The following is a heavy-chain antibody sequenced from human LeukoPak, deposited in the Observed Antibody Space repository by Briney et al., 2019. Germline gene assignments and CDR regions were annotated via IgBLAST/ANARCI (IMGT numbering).Heavy chain of an antibody. Sequence: SQTLSLTCSVSGGSISSGTYFWTWIRQHPGKGLEWIGCIYYSGSTYYNPSLESRVTISVDRSTNQFSLKLSSATAADTAVYYCASGNSGYYYIDYWGQGILVTVSS. J-gene: IGHJ4*02. V-gene: IGHV4-31*03. D-gene: IGHD3-22*01. CDR2: IYYSGST. CDR3: ASGNSGYYYIDY. CDR1: GGSISSGTYF.